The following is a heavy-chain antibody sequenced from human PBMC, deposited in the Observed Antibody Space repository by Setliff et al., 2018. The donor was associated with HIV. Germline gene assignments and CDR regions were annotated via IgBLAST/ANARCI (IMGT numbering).Heavy chain of an antibody. CDR3: TKNLYTSRWSPLDY. V-gene: IGHV3-11*04. CDR1: GFTLSDYS. J-gene: IGHJ4*02. D-gene: IGHD2-8*01. CDR2: IPSSGSSI. Sequence: GGSLRLSCAASGFTLSDYSMSWIRQTPGKGLEWLSYIPSSGSSIYYADSVRGRFTISRDNAGNSLYLQMNSLRVDDTAVYYCTKNLYTSRWSPLDYWGQGTLVTVSS.